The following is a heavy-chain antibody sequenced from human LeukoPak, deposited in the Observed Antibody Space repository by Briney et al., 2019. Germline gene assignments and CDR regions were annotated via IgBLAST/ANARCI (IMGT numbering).Heavy chain of an antibody. CDR3: ARENTMVRGAFDAFDI. J-gene: IGHJ3*02. V-gene: IGHV4-4*08. CDR1: GGSISNYF. D-gene: IGHD3-10*01. CDR2: IYSSGST. Sequence: SETLSLTCSVSGGSISNYFWTWIRQPPGKGLEWIGYIYSSGSTYYNPSLKSRVTISVDTSKNRFSLKLSTVTAADTAVYYCARENTMVRGAFDAFDIWGQGTMVTVSS.